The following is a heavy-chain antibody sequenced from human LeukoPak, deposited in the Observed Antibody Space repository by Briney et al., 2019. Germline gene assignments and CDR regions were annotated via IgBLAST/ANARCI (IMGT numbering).Heavy chain of an antibody. D-gene: IGHD5-18*01. CDR1: GFTFSDYY. J-gene: IGHJ6*03. V-gene: IGHV3-64*01. Sequence: PGGSLRLPCAASGFTFSDYYMSWIRQAPGKGLEYVSAISSNGGSTYYANSVKGRFTISRDNSKNTLYLQMGSLRAEDMAVYYCARARGYSYGYYYYMDVWGKGTTVTVSS. CDR2: ISSNGGST. CDR3: ARARGYSYGYYYYMDV.